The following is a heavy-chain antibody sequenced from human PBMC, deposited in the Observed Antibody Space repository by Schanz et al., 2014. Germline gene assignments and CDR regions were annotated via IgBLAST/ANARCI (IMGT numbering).Heavy chain of an antibody. V-gene: IGHV3-7*01. CDR1: GFRFNNYW. CDR2: IIHDGSEK. J-gene: IGHJ4*02. D-gene: IGHD6-13*01. CDR3: ASDIRNSRPSYYDH. Sequence: EVQLVESGGGLVQPGGSLRLSCAASGFRFNNYWMTWFRQAPGKGLEWVANIIHDGSEKFYVDSVKGRFTISRDNAKNALYLQMAALRAEDTAVYYCASDIRNSRPSYYDHWGQGTLVTVSA.